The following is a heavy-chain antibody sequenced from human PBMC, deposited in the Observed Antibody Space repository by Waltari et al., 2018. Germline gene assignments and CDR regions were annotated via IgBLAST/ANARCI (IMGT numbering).Heavy chain of an antibody. Sequence: EVQLVESGGGLVQPGGSLKLSCAASGFTFSTYEMNWVRQAPGKGLEWVSYISSSGTTTFDEDSVKGRFTISRDNSNNSLYLQMNSLRAEDTSVYYCARRYCSSTSCTIDYWGQETLVTVSS. D-gene: IGHD2-2*01. CDR3: ARRYCSSTSCTIDY. CDR1: GFTFSTYE. CDR2: ISSSGTTT. V-gene: IGHV3-48*03. J-gene: IGHJ4*02.